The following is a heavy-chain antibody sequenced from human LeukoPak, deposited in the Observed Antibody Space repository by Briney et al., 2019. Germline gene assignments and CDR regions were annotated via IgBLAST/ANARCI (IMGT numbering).Heavy chain of an antibody. J-gene: IGHJ3*01. Sequence: PGGSLRLSCAASGFTFSGSAMHWVRQASGKGLEWVGRIRSKANSYATAYAASVKGRFTISRDDSKNTAYLQMNSLKTEDTAVYYCTRHASVAGSVYWGQGTMVTVSS. D-gene: IGHD6-19*01. CDR1: GFTFSGSA. CDR2: IRSKANSYAT. CDR3: TRHASVAGSVY. V-gene: IGHV3-73*01.